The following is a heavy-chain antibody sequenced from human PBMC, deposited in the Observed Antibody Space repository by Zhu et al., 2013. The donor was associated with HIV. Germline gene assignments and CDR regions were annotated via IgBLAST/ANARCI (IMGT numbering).Heavy chain of an antibody. J-gene: IGHJ6*02. V-gene: IGHV1-2*02. D-gene: IGHD6-25*01. Sequence: QVQLVQSGAEVKKPGASVKVSCKASGYTFTGHYIHWVRQAPGQGLEWMGWFSPYGGATNYAQKFQGRVSMTGDTTIHTAYMQLNRLVYDDTAVYYCARDERALDVWGQGTTVIVSS. CDR2: FSPYGGAT. CDR3: ARDERALDV. CDR1: GYTFTGHY.